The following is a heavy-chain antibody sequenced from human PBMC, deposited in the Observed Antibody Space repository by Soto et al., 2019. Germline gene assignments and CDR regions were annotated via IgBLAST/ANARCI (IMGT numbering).Heavy chain of an antibody. V-gene: IGHV3-23*01. CDR2: ISNSGRST. J-gene: IGHJ4*02. CDR1: GLTFSSYA. D-gene: IGHD3-3*01. CDR3: AKDALAYYDFWS. Sequence: GGSLRLSCAASGLTFSSYAMSWVRQAPGKGLEWVSHISNSGRSTKYADSVKGRFTISRDNSKNTLYLQMNSLRAEDTAIYYCAKDALAYYDFWSRGQGTLVTVSS.